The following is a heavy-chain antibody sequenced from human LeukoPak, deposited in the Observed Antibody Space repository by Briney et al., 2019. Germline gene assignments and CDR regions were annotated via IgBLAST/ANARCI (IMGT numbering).Heavy chain of an antibody. CDR1: GFTFTNYW. Sequence: GGSLRLSCAVSGFTFTNYWMSWARQSPGKGLEWVANIYLDGSRAYYVDSVKGRFTISRDNAKNSLYLQMNSLRAEDTAVYHCARDGRYSGSFDNWGQGTLVTVSS. CDR2: IYLDGSRA. J-gene: IGHJ4*02. CDR3: ARDGRYSGSFDN. V-gene: IGHV3-7*01. D-gene: IGHD1-26*01.